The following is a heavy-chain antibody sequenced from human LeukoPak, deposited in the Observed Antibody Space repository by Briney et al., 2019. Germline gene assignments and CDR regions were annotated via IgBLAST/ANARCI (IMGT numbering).Heavy chain of an antibody. V-gene: IGHV3-7*01. J-gene: IGHJ4*02. CDR1: GFTVSSNY. D-gene: IGHD2-15*01. Sequence: GGSLRLSCAASGFTVSSNYMSWVRQAPGKGLEWVANIKPDGSEKYYVDSMKGRFTISRDNAENSLYLQMNSLRAEDTAVYYCARWYSASDYWGQGTLVTVSS. CDR2: IKPDGSEK. CDR3: ARWYSASDY.